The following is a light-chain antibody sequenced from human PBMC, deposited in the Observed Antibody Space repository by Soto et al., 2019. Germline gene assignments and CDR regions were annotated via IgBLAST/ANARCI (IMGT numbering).Light chain of an antibody. V-gene: IGKV1-39*01. J-gene: IGKJ4*01. CDR1: QSISSH. Sequence: DIQMTQSPSSLSASVGDRVSITCRASQSISSHLNWYQQKPGKAPQLLIYGASTLQHGVPSRFGGSGSGTHFTLITNPLQPEDFATYYCQQTYTIPLTFGGGTRVELK. CDR2: GAS. CDR3: QQTYTIPLT.